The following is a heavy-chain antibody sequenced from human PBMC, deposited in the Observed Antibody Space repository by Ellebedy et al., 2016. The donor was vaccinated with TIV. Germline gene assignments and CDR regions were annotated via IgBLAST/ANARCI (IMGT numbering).Heavy chain of an antibody. CDR2: VDHRGST. V-gene: IGHV4-39*01. CDR3: ARHNYNSYYMDV. D-gene: IGHD4-11*01. J-gene: IGHJ6*03. CDR1: GGSIRSDGYY. Sequence: SETLSLXXTVSGGSIRSDGYYWSWIRQSPGKGLGWIGEVDHRGSTNFNPSLKSRVTILLDMSKNQFSLKLSSVTAADTAVYYCARHNYNSYYMDVWGKGTTVTVSS.